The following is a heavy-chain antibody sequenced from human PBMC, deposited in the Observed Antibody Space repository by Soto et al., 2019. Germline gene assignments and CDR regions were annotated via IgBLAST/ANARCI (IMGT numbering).Heavy chain of an antibody. J-gene: IGHJ3*02. V-gene: IGHV1-3*01. CDR3: ARDRGIVVVTFDAFDI. CDR2: INAGNGNT. CDR1: GYTFTSYA. Sequence: QVQLVQSGAEVKKPGASVKVSCKASGYTFTSYAMHWVRQAPGQRLEWMGWINAGNGNTKYSQKFKGRVTITRDTSASTAYMELSSLRSEDTAVYYCARDRGIVVVTFDAFDIWGQGTMVTVSS. D-gene: IGHD3-22*01.